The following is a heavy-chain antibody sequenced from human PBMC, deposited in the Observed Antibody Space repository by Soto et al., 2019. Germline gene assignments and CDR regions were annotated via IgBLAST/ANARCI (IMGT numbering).Heavy chain of an antibody. CDR3: ARSGWELHKADYYYYGMDV. Sequence: SVKVSCKASGGTFSSYAISWVRQAPGQGLEWMGGIIPIFGTANYAQKFQGRVTITADESTSTAYMELSSLRSEDTAVYYCARSGWELHKADYYYYGMDVWGQGTTVTVSS. CDR1: GGTFSSYA. V-gene: IGHV1-69*13. D-gene: IGHD1-26*01. CDR2: IIPIFGTA. J-gene: IGHJ6*02.